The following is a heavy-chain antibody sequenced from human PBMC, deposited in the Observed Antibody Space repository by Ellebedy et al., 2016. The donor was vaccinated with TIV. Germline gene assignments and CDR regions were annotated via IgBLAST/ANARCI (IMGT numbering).Heavy chain of an antibody. V-gene: IGHV1-3*01. CDR1: GYTFTNYV. D-gene: IGHD3-22*01. CDR2: INAGSGNT. J-gene: IGHJ6*02. Sequence: AASVKVSCKASGYTFTNYVIHWVRQAPGQRLEWMGWINAGSGNTISSQNFQGRVTFSRETSASTAHMELSSLKSEDTSAYYCARARNYYDSSGYFQKSFGMDVWGQGTTVTVSS. CDR3: ARARNYYDSSGYFQKSFGMDV.